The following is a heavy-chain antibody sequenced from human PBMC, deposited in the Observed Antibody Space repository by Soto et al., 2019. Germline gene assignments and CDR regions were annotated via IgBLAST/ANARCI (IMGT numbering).Heavy chain of an antibody. CDR2: IIPIFGTA. Sequence: QVQLVQSGAEVKKPGSSVKVSCKASGGTFSSYAISWVRQAPGQGLEWMGGIIPIFGTANYAQKFQGRVTITADESTSTGYMELSSLRSEDTAVYYCARVPITIFGVVIINDNWFDPWGQGTLVTVSS. V-gene: IGHV1-69*01. CDR3: ARVPITIFGVVIINDNWFDP. D-gene: IGHD3-3*01. CDR1: GGTFSSYA. J-gene: IGHJ5*02.